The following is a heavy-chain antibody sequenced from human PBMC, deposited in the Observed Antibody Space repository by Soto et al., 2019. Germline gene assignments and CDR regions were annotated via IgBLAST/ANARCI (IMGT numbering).Heavy chain of an antibody. Sequence: SVKVSCKASGGTFSSYAISWVRQAPGQGLEWMGGIIPIFGTANYAQKFQGRVTITADESTSTAYMELSSLSSEDTAVYYCASLDSSASRRFDYWGQGTLVTVSS. CDR1: GGTFSSYA. CDR2: IIPIFGTA. D-gene: IGHD6-6*01. CDR3: ASLDSSASRRFDY. J-gene: IGHJ4*02. V-gene: IGHV1-69*13.